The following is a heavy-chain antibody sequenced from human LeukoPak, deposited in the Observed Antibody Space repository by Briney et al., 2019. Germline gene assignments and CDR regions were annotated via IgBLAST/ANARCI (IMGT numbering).Heavy chain of an antibody. V-gene: IGHV3-30*02. Sequence: GGSLRLSCAAPGFTFSSYGMHWGRQAPGKGLEWVAFIRYDGSNKNYADSVKGRFTISRDNTKNTLYLQMNSLRAEDRDVYYCAKVLVYYVDVWGKGTTVTVSS. D-gene: IGHD3-16*01. CDR2: IRYDGSNK. CDR1: GFTFSSYG. J-gene: IGHJ6*04. CDR3: AKVLVYYVDV.